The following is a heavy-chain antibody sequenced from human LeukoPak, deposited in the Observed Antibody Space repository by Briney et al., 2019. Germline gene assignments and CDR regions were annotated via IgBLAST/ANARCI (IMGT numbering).Heavy chain of an antibody. J-gene: IGHJ5*02. CDR3: ASDIVVVPAAIRWDNWFDP. Sequence: PGGSLRLSCAASGFTFSSYAMSWVRQAPGKGLEWVSAISGSGGSTYYADSVKGRFTISRDNSKNTLYLQMNSLRAEDTAVYYCASDIVVVPAAIRWDNWFDPWGQGTLVTVSS. CDR1: GFTFSSYA. V-gene: IGHV3-23*01. CDR2: ISGSGGST. D-gene: IGHD2-2*02.